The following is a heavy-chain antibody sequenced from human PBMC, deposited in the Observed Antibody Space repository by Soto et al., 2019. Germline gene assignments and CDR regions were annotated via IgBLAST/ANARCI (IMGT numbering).Heavy chain of an antibody. V-gene: IGHV4-31*03. D-gene: IGHD3-10*01. Sequence: QVQLQESGPGLVKPSQTLSLTCTVSGGSISSGGYYWSWIRQHPGKGLEWIGYIYYSGSTYYNSSLKSRVTISVDTSKNQFSLKLRSVTAADTAVYYCARRPIYGSGRPIDYWGQGTLVTVSS. CDR3: ARRPIYGSGRPIDY. CDR1: GGSISSGGYY. CDR2: IYYSGST. J-gene: IGHJ4*02.